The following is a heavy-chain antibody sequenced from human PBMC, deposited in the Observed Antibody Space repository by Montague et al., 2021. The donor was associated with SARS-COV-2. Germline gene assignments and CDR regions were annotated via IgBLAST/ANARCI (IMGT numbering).Heavy chain of an antibody. CDR2: IDWDDDK. CDR1: GFSLSTSGMC. V-gene: IGHV2-70*11. Sequence: PALVKPTQTLTLTCTFSGFSLSTSGMCVSWFRQPPGEALEWLARIDWDDDKYYSTSLKTRLTISKDTSKNQVVLTMTNMDPVDTATYYCARISYGSGIGFGYWGHGTLVTVSS. J-gene: IGHJ4*01. D-gene: IGHD3-10*01. CDR3: ARISYGSGIGFGY.